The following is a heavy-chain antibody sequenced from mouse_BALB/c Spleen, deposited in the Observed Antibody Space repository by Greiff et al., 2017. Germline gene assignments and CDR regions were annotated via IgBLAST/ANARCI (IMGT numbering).Heavy chain of an antibody. Sequence: VKLMESGAELVKPGASVKLSCKTSGYTFTSYWIQWVKQRPGQGLGWIGEIFPGTGTTYYNEKFKGKATLTIDTSSSTAYMQLSSLTSEDSAVYFCARGDGNLAYWGQGTLVTVSA. CDR2: IFPGTGTT. CDR3: ARGDGNLAY. D-gene: IGHD2-1*01. V-gene: IGHV1S132*01. CDR1: GYTFTSYW. J-gene: IGHJ3*01.